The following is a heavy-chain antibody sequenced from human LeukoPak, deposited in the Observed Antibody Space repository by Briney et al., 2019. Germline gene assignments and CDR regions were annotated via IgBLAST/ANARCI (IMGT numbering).Heavy chain of an antibody. Sequence: GGSLRLSCAASGFTFSSYAMSWVRPAPGKVIEWVSAISGSGGSTYYADSVKGRFTISRDNSKNTLYLQMNSLRAEDMAVYYCATLWFGEFSPCDYWGQGTLVTVSS. CDR1: GFTFSSYA. CDR3: ATLWFGEFSPCDY. D-gene: IGHD3-10*01. J-gene: IGHJ4*02. CDR2: ISGSGGST. V-gene: IGHV3-23*01.